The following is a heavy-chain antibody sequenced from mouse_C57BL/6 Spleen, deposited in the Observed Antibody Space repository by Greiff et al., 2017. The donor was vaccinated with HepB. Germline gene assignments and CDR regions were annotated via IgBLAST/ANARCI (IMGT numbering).Heavy chain of an antibody. D-gene: IGHD1-1*01. V-gene: IGHV1-9*01. CDR1: GYTFTGYW. CDR3: ARTRDYGSSGAWFAY. CDR2: ILPGIGST. J-gene: IGHJ3*01. Sequence: QVQLQQSGAELMKPGASVKLSCKATGYTFTGYWIEWVKQRPGHGLEWIGEILPGIGSTNYNEKFKGKATFTADTSSNTAYMQLSSLTTEDSAIYYCARTRDYGSSGAWFAYWGQGTLVTVSA.